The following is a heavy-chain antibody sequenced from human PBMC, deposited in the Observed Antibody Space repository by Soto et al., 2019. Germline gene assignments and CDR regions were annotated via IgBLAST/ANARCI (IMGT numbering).Heavy chain of an antibody. J-gene: IGHJ4*02. CDR3: TTESRYSSSWQRDY. CDR2: IKSKTDGGTT. D-gene: IGHD6-13*01. V-gene: IGHV3-15*01. CDR1: GFTFSNAW. Sequence: GGSLRLSCAASGFTFSNAWMSWVRQAPGKGLEWVGRIKSKTDGGTTDYAAPVKGRFTISRDDSKNTLYLQMNSLKTEDTAVYYCTTESRYSSSWQRDYWGQGTLVTVSP.